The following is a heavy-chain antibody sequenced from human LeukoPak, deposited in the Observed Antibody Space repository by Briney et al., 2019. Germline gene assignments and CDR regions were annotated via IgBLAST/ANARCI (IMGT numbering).Heavy chain of an antibody. D-gene: IGHD3-3*01. J-gene: IGHJ4*02. Sequence: PGGSLRLSCAASGFTFSGYAMSWVRQAPGKGLEWVSAISGSGGSTYYADSVKGRFTISRDNSKNTLYLQMNSLRAEDTAVYYCAKSPPPFGVVIMVNYFDYWGQGTLVTVSS. CDR1: GFTFSGYA. CDR2: ISGSGGST. CDR3: AKSPPPFGVVIMVNYFDY. V-gene: IGHV3-23*01.